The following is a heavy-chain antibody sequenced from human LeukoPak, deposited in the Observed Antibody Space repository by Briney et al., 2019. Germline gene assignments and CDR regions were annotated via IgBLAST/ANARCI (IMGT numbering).Heavy chain of an antibody. CDR3: ARDGDGYNFDY. V-gene: IGHV3-74*01. CDR2: ITRDGSGA. Sequence: GGSLRLSCAASGFAFSNYWVHWVRQVPGKGLVWVSRITRDGSGANYADSVKGRFTISRDNARSTLYLQMNSLRAEDTAVYYCARDGDGYNFDYWGQGALVIVSS. D-gene: IGHD5-24*01. CDR1: GFAFSNYW. J-gene: IGHJ4*02.